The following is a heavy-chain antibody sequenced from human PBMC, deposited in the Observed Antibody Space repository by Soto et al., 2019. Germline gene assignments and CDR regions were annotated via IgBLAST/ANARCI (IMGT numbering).Heavy chain of an antibody. V-gene: IGHV6-1*01. J-gene: IGHJ5*02. Sequence: SQTLSLTCAISGDSVSSYSAAWNWIRQSPSGGLEWLVRTYYRSRFFSDYAESVKSRIIINPDTSKNQFSLQLKSVTPEDTAVDYGVRDRYSSSGWFDPWGQGTPVTVSS. CDR3: VRDRYSSSGWFDP. CDR1: GDSVSSYSAA. D-gene: IGHD3-10*01. CDR2: TYYRSRFFS.